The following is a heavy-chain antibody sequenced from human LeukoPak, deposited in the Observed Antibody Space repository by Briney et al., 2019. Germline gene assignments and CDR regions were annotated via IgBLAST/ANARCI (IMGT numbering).Heavy chain of an antibody. CDR2: ISGSGGST. V-gene: IGHV3-23*01. CDR3: AKGMGSSSWYYFDY. CDR1: GFTFSSYA. D-gene: IGHD6-13*01. Sequence: GGSLRLSCAASGFTFSSYAMSWVRQAPGKGLEWVSAISGSGGSTYYADSVKGRFTISRDNSKNTLYLQMNSLRAEDTALYYCAKGMGSSSWYYFDYWGQGTLVTVSS. J-gene: IGHJ4*02.